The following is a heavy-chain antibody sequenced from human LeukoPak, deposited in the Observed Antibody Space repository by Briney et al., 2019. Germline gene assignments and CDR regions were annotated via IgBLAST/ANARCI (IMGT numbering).Heavy chain of an antibody. CDR3: AKCRAAYYYDSREIDY. J-gene: IGHJ4*02. V-gene: IGHV3-30*18. Sequence: PGRSLRLSCAASGFTFSKFGMHWVRQAPGKGLEWVAVVSYDGNSKHYADSVKGRFTVSRDSSKNTLYLQMNSLGAEDTAVYYCAKCRAAYYYDSREIDYWGQGTLVTVSS. CDR2: VSYDGNSK. D-gene: IGHD3-22*01. CDR1: GFTFSKFG.